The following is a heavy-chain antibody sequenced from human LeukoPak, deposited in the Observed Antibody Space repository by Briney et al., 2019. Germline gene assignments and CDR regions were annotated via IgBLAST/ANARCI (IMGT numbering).Heavy chain of an antibody. CDR2: IIPIFGTA. Sequence: SVNVSCKASGGTFSSYAISWVRQAAGQGLEWMGGIIPIFGTANYAQKFQGRVTITADESTSTAYMELSSLRSEDTAVYYCARVGIAAAGTFWFDPWGQGTLVTVSS. J-gene: IGHJ5*02. D-gene: IGHD6-13*01. CDR3: ARVGIAAAGTFWFDP. CDR1: GGTFSSYA. V-gene: IGHV1-69*13.